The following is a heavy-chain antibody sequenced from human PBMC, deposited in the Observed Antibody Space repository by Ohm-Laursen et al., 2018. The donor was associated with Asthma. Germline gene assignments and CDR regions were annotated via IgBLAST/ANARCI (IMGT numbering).Heavy chain of an antibody. CDR2: GGSYYDGGLK. V-gene: IGHV3-30-3*01. CDR1: GFTFRSYA. D-gene: IGHD6-13*01. CDR3: AKDSSSWYSYFDY. Sequence: SLRLSCTASGFTFRSYAMHWVRQAPGKGLEWVAVGGSYYDGGLKYYADSVNGRFTVSRDDSKNTLYLQMNSLRPDDTAVYYCAKDSSSWYSYFDYWGQGTLVTVSS. J-gene: IGHJ4*02.